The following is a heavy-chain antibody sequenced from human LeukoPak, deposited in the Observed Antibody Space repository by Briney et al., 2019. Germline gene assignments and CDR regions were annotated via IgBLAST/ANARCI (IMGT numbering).Heavy chain of an antibody. J-gene: IGHJ2*01. Sequence: PSETLSLICAVYGGSFSGYYWSWIRQPPGKGLEGIGEINHSGSTNYNPSLKSRVTISVDTSKNQFSLKLSSVTAADTAVYYCARERIQLWAGYFDLWGRGTLVTVSS. CDR1: GGSFSGYY. D-gene: IGHD5-18*01. CDR3: ARERIQLWAGYFDL. V-gene: IGHV4-34*01. CDR2: INHSGST.